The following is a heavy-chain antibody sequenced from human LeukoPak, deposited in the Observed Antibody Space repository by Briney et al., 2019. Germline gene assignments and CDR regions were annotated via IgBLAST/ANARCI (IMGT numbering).Heavy chain of an antibody. CDR2: ISYGDGGT. CDR3: AKSIFRYSYDSSGSLWLYFDF. V-gene: IGHV3-23*01. Sequence: GGSLRLSCAASGFTFSNYAMSWVRQAPGRGLEWVSGISYGDGGTYYADSVKGRFTISRDNSKNTLYLQMNSLRAEDTAVYYCAKSIFRYSYDSSGSLWLYFDFWGQGTLVTVSS. J-gene: IGHJ4*02. D-gene: IGHD3-22*01. CDR1: GFTFSNYA.